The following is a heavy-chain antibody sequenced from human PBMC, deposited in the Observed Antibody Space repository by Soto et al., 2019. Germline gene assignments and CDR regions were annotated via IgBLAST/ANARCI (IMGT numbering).Heavy chain of an antibody. CDR1: GGSISSYY. CDR3: ARSWGEPTEYYFDY. J-gene: IGHJ4*02. CDR2: IYYTGRP. D-gene: IGHD7-27*01. V-gene: IGHV4-59*01. Sequence: SETLSLTCTVSGGSISSYYWSWIRQPPGKGLEWIGFIYYTGRPNYNPSLKSRVTISVDTSKNQFSLKLSFVTAADTAVYYCARSWGEPTEYYFDYWGQGTLVTVSS.